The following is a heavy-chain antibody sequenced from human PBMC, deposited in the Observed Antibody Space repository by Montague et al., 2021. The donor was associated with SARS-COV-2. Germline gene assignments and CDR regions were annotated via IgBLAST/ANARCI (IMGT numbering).Heavy chain of an antibody. Sequence: CAISGDSVSSNRVAWRWVRQSPARDLAWLRRTYYRSKWYSDYAPSVRGRLTVNPDASKNEFSLELNYVTPEDTAVYYCVRYSGWFYFDFWGQGTLVTVSS. J-gene: IGHJ4*02. V-gene: IGHV6-1*01. CDR2: TYYRSKWYS. CDR3: VRYSGWFYFDF. CDR1: GDSVSSNRVA. D-gene: IGHD6-19*01.